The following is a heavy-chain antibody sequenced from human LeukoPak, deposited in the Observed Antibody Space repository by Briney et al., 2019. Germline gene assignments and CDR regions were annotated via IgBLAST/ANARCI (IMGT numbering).Heavy chain of an antibody. CDR2: ISWNSGSI. V-gene: IGHV3-9*03. J-gene: IGHJ4*02. CDR3: AKGVAEAVAGFVDY. CDR1: GFTFDDYA. Sequence: PGGSLRLSCAASGFTFDDYAMHWVRQVPGKGLEWVSGISWNSGSIGYADSVKGRFTISRDNAKNSLYLQMNSLRAEDMALYYCAKGVAEAVAGFVDYWGQGTLVTVSS. D-gene: IGHD6-19*01.